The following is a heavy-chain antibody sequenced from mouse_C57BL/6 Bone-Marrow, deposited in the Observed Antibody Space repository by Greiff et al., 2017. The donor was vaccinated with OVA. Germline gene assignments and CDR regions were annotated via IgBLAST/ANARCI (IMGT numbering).Heavy chain of an antibody. CDR1: GYTFTSYW. V-gene: IGHV1-69*01. CDR2: IDPSDSYT. CDR3: ARLGNYVAC. Sequence: QVQLQQPGAELVMPGASVKLSCKASGYTFTSYWMHWVKQRPGQGLEWIGEIDPSDSYTNYNQKFKGKSTLTVDKSSSTAYMQLSSLTSEDSAVYYCARLGNYVACWGQGTLVTVSA. J-gene: IGHJ3*01. D-gene: IGHD2-1*01.